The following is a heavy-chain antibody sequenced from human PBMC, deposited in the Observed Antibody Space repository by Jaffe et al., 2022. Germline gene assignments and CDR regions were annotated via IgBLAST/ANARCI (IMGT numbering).Heavy chain of an antibody. D-gene: IGHD6-13*01. CDR2: IRYDGSNK. Sequence: QVQLVESGGGVVQPGGSLRLSCAASGFTFSSYGMHWVRQAPGKGLEWVAFIRYDGSNKYYADSVKGRFTISRDNSKNTLYLQMNSLRAEDTAVYYCAKDRQLVFTLYDYWGQGTLVTVSS. CDR3: AKDRQLVFTLYDY. V-gene: IGHV3-30*02. CDR1: GFTFSSYG. J-gene: IGHJ4*02.